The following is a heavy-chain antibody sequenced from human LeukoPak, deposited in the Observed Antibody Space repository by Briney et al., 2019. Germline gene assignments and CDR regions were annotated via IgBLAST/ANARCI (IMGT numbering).Heavy chain of an antibody. Sequence: GGSLRLSCAASGFTFSSHSMNWVRQAPGKGLEWVSCISTSSSYIYYADSVKGRFTISRDNAKNSLYLQMNSLRAEDTAVYYCARVGEKAFHLRPENDYWGQGTLVTVSS. CDR2: ISTSSSYI. V-gene: IGHV3-21*01. D-gene: IGHD5-24*01. J-gene: IGHJ4*02. CDR1: GFTFSSHS. CDR3: ARVGEKAFHLRPENDY.